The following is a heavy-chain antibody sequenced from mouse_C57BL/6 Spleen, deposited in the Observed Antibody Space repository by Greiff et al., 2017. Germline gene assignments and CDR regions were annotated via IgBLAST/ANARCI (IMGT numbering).Heavy chain of an antibody. V-gene: IGHV1-42*01. J-gene: IGHJ2*01. Sequence: VQLQQSGPELVKPGASVKISCKASGYSFTGYYMNWVKQSPEKSLEWIGEINPSTGGTTYNQKFKAKATLTVDKSSSTAYMQLKSLTSEDSAVYYCARGGSSYDYWGQGTTLTVSS. CDR1: GYSFTGYY. CDR2: INPSTGGT. D-gene: IGHD1-1*01. CDR3: ARGGSSYDY.